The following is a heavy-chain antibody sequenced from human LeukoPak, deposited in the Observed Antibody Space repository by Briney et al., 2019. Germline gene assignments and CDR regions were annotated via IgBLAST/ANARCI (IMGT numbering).Heavy chain of an antibody. J-gene: IGHJ4*02. Sequence: ASVKVSCKASGYTFTSYYMHWVRQAPGQGLEWMGIINPSGGSTSYAQKFQGRVTTTRDMSTSTVYMELSSLRSEDTAVYYCASAGGGYATNFDYWGQGTLVTVSS. V-gene: IGHV1-46*01. D-gene: IGHD3-16*01. CDR3: ASAGGGYATNFDY. CDR2: INPSGGST. CDR1: GYTFTSYY.